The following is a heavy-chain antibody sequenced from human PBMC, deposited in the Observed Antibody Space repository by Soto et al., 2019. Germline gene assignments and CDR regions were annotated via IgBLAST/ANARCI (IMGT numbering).Heavy chain of an antibody. CDR2: ISWDGGRI. J-gene: IGHJ6*02. V-gene: IGHV3-9*01. Sequence: LRLSCAASGFNFAEYAMHWVRQIPGKGLEWVSGISWDGGRIGYADSVKGRFTISRDNAKKSLFLQMNSLRAEDTAVYYCARDRNLEPVNYYYYGMDVWGQGTTVTVSS. D-gene: IGHD1-1*01. CDR1: GFNFAEYA. CDR3: ARDRNLEPVNYYYYGMDV.